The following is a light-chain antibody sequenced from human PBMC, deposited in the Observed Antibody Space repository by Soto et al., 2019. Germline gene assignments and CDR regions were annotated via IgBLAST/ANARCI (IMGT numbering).Light chain of an antibody. V-gene: IGLV1-44*01. Sequence: QSVLTQPPSASGTPGQRVTISCSGSSSNIGSNTVNWYQQLPGTAPKLLVYSKNQRPSGVPDRFSDSKSGTSASLAISGLQSEDEADYYCATWDDSLHGPVFGGGTKLTVL. CDR3: ATWDDSLHGPV. J-gene: IGLJ2*01. CDR2: SKN. CDR1: SSNIGSNT.